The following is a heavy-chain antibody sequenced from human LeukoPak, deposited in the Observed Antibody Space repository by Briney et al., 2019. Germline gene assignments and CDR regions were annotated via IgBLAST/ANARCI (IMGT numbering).Heavy chain of an antibody. V-gene: IGHV1-69*13. CDR3: ARAPAPMAPFYYFDY. Sequence: ASVKVSCKASGGTFSSYAISWVRQAPGQGLEWMGGIIPIFGTANYAQKFQGRVTITADESTSTAYMELSSLRSEDTAVYYCARAPAPMAPFYYFDYWGQGTLVTVSS. CDR2: IIPIFGTA. D-gene: IGHD3-10*01. CDR1: GGTFSSYA. J-gene: IGHJ4*02.